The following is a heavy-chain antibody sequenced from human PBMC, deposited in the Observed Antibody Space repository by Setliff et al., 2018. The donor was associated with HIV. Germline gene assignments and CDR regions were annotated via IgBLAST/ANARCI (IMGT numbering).Heavy chain of an antibody. V-gene: IGHV1-69*13. CDR2: FDPEDGET. CDR1: GGTFSSYA. D-gene: IGHD3-3*02. CDR3: ARGLGNFVPDLIGYFDY. J-gene: IGHJ4*03. Sequence: SVKVSCKASGGTFSSYAISWVRQAPGQGLEWMGGFDPEDGETIYAQKFQGRVTITAGEYTTTSYMELRNLRSEDTAIYYCARGLGNFVPDLIGYFDYW.